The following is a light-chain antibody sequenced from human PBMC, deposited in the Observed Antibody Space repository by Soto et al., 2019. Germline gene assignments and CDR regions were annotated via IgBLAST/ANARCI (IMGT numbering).Light chain of an antibody. Sequence: QSVLTQPASVSGSPGQSITISCTGTSRDVGGYNYVSWYQQHPGKAPKFMIYDVSNRPSGVSTRFSGSKPGNTASLTISGLQAEDEADYYCNSYTTTNTRQIVFGTGTKVTVL. CDR2: DVS. CDR1: SRDVGGYNY. V-gene: IGLV2-14*01. CDR3: NSYTTTNTRQIV. J-gene: IGLJ1*01.